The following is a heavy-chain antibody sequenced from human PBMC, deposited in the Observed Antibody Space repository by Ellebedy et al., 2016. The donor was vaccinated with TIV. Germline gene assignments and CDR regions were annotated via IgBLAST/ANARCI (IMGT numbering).Heavy chain of an antibody. CDR2: IWYDGSNK. Sequence: PGGSLRLSCAASGFTFSSYGMHWVRQAPGKGLEWVAIIWYDGSNKYYADSVKGRFTISRDNSKNTLYLQMNSLRAEDTAVYYCARDRGGYCSGGSCYFDYWGQGTLVTVSS. CDR3: ARDRGGYCSGGSCYFDY. D-gene: IGHD2-15*01. J-gene: IGHJ4*02. CDR1: GFTFSSYG. V-gene: IGHV3-33*01.